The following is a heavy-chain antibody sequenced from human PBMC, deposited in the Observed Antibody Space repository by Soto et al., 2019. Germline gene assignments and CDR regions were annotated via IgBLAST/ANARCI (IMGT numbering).Heavy chain of an antibody. V-gene: IGHV5-51*01. J-gene: IGHJ6*02. CDR2: IYPGDSDT. D-gene: IGHD6-19*01. CDR1: GYSFTSYW. Sequence: GESLKISCKGSGYSFTSYWIGWVRQMPGKGLEWMGIIYPGDSDTRYSPSFQGQVTISADKSISTAYLQWSSLKASDTAMYYCARTPGESSGWSYYYYGMDVWGQGTTVTVSS. CDR3: ARTPGESSGWSYYYYGMDV.